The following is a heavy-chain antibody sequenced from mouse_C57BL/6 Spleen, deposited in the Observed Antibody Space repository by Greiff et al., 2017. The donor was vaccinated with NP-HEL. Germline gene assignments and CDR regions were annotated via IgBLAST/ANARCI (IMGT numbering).Heavy chain of an antibody. J-gene: IGHJ1*03. D-gene: IGHD3-2*02. CDR1: GFNINSSY. CDR3: ARTYSGCSNAWDFEG. CDR2: IDPSDGYT. Sequence: QVQLQQPVAELVRPGASVKLSCTASGFNINSSYMHWVKQRPVQGLEWIGRIDPSDGYTKYNPKFQGKATLTVDTSSSTAYLQLSSLTSEDSAVYYCARTYSGCSNAWDFEGWGTGTTVTV. V-gene: IGHV1-69*02.